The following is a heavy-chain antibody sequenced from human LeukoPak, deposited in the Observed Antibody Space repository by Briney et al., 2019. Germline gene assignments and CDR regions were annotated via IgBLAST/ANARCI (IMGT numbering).Heavy chain of an antibody. Sequence: SGRTLRLSCAASGFTFSSYGMHWVRQAPGKGLEWVAVIQYDGSNKYYVDSVKGRFTISRDNSKNTLYLQMNSLRPEDTAVYYCAKDRGEQWLVMSFDYWGQGTLVTVSS. CDR3: AKDRGEQWLVMSFDY. CDR1: GFTFSSYG. CDR2: IQYDGSNK. V-gene: IGHV3-30*18. J-gene: IGHJ4*02. D-gene: IGHD6-19*01.